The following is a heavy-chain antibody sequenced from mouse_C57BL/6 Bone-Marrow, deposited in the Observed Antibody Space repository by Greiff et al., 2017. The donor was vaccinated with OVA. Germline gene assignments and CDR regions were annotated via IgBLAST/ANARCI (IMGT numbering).Heavy chain of an antibody. CDR2: IYIGNGYT. CDR3: ARDRITYYSNYDGYFDV. CDR1: GYTFTSYG. J-gene: IGHJ1*03. D-gene: IGHD2-5*01. V-gene: IGHV1-58*01. Sequence: VQLKQSGAELVRPGSSVKMSCKTSGYTFTSYGINWVKQRPGQGLEWIGYIYIGNGYTEYNEKFKGKATLTSDTSSSTAYMQLSSLTSEDSAIYFCARDRITYYSNYDGYFDVWGTGTTVTVSS.